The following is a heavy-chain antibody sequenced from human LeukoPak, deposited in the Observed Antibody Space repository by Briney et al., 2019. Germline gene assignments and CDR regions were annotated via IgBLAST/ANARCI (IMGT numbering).Heavy chain of an antibody. CDR3: AKFKGHYGDSEYYFDS. J-gene: IGHJ4*02. Sequence: PGGSLRLSCAASGFTFSSYGMHWVRQAPGKGLEWVAVIWYDGSNKYYADSVKGRFTISRDNSKNTLYLQMNSLRAEDTAVYYCAKFKGHYGDSEYYFDSWGQGTLVTVSS. V-gene: IGHV3-33*06. D-gene: IGHD3-10*01. CDR1: GFTFSSYG. CDR2: IWYDGSNK.